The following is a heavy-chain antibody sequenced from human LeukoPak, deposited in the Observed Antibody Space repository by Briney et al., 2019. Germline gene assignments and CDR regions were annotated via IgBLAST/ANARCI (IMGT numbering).Heavy chain of an antibody. V-gene: IGHV3-21*01. J-gene: IGHJ4*02. CDR1: GFTFSSYS. Sequence: PGGSLRLSCAASGFTFSSYSMNWVRQAPGKGLEWVSSISSSSSYIYYADSVKGRFTISRDNAKNSLYLQMNSLRAEDTAVYYCARDREYSYGYRYFDYWGQGTLVTVSS. CDR3: ARDREYSYGYRYFDY. CDR2: ISSSSSYI. D-gene: IGHD5-18*01.